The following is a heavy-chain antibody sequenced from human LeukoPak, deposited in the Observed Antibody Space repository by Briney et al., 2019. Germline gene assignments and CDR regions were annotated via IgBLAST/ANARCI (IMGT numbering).Heavy chain of an antibody. CDR2: INPSGGSA. J-gene: IGHJ4*02. Sequence: ASVKVSCKASGYTFTGYYMHWVRQAPGQGLEWMGIINPSGGSASCAQKFQGRVAMTRDTSTSTVYMELSSLRSEDTAVYYCASVVIDDSSGYLAYWGQGTLVTVSS. V-gene: IGHV1-46*01. CDR1: GYTFTGYY. CDR3: ASVVIDDSSGYLAY. D-gene: IGHD3-22*01.